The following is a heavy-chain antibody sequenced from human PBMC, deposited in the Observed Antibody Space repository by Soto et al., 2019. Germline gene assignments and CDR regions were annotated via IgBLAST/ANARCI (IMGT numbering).Heavy chain of an antibody. Sequence: ASVKVSCKASGYTFTGYYMHWVRQAPGQGLEWMGWINPNSGGTNYAQKFQGRVTMTRDTSISTAYMELSRLRPDDTAVYYCARVRTPSVEWLVDYYFDYWGQGTPVTVSS. CDR1: GYTFTGYY. V-gene: IGHV1-2*02. J-gene: IGHJ4*02. CDR2: INPNSGGT. CDR3: ARVRTPSVEWLVDYYFDY. D-gene: IGHD6-19*01.